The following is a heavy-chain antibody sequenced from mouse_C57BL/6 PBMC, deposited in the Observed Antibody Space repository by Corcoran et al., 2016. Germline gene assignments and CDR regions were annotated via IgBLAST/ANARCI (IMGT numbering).Heavy chain of an antibody. J-gene: IGHJ2*01. D-gene: IGHD2-1*01. CDR1: GYTFTDYY. CDR2: INPYNGGT. CDR3: ARSGNLFDY. V-gene: IGHV1-19*01. Sequence: EVQLQQSGPVLMKPGASVKMSCKASGYTFTDYYMNWVKQSHGKSLEWIGVINPYNGGTSYNQKFKGKATLTVDKSSSTAYMELNSLTSEDSAVYYCARSGNLFDYWGQGTTLTVSS.